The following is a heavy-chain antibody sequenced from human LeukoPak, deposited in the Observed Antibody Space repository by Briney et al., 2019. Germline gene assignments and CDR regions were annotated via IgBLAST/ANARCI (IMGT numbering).Heavy chain of an antibody. Sequence: ASVKVSCKASGYTFTGYYMHWVRQAPGQGLEWKGWINPNSGGTNYAQKFQGRVTMTRDTSISTAYMELSRLRSDDTAVYYCARVGFCSGGSCYGYWGQGTLVTVSS. V-gene: IGHV1-2*02. CDR3: ARVGFCSGGSCYGY. J-gene: IGHJ4*02. D-gene: IGHD2-15*01. CDR2: INPNSGGT. CDR1: GYTFTGYY.